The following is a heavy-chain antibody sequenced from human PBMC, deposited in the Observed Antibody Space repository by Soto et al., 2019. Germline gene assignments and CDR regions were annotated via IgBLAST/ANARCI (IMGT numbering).Heavy chain of an antibody. CDR2: MNPNSGNT. Sequence: GASVKVSCKASGYTFTSYDINWVRQATGQGLEWMGWMNPNSGNTGYAQKFQGRVTMTRNTSISTAYMELSSLRSEDTAVYYCARGSFYDILTNLNRGMDVWGQGTTVTVSS. J-gene: IGHJ6*02. CDR1: GYTFTSYD. CDR3: ARGSFYDILTNLNRGMDV. D-gene: IGHD3-9*01. V-gene: IGHV1-8*01.